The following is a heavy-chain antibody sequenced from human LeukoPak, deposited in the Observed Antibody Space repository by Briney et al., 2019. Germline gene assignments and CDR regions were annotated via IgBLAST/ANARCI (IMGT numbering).Heavy chain of an antibody. CDR2: INSDGSTT. CDR3: AGSASVWQIDY. J-gene: IGHJ4*02. CDR1: GFTFSSYW. Sequence: HPGGSLRLSCAASGFTFSSYWMHWVRQVPGKGLVWVSRINSDGSTTTYADSLKGRFTISRDNAKNTLYLQMNSLRAEDTALYYCAGSASVWQIDYWGQGTLVTVSS. V-gene: IGHV3-74*01. D-gene: IGHD6-19*01.